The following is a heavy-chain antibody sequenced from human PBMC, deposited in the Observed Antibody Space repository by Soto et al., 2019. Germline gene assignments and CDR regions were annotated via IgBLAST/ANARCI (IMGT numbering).Heavy chain of an antibody. CDR2: IIPIFGTA. D-gene: IGHD4-17*01. CDR1: GGTFSSYA. Sequence: QVQLVQSGAEVQEPGSSVKVSCKASGGTFSSYAISWVRQAPGQGLAWMGGIIPIFGTANYAQKFQGRVTITADESTCPDCMELTSLRSEDTAVYYCAGRDEYGDYSRGDYYGMDVWCQGPTVTVSS. J-gene: IGHJ6*02. CDR3: AGRDEYGDYSRGDYYGMDV. V-gene: IGHV1-69*01.